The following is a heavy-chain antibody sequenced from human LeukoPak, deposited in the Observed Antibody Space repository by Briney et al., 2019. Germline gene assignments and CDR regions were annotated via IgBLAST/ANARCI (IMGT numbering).Heavy chain of an antibody. CDR3: ARSRENSGYDQSFNY. CDR2: ISSTGAYI. D-gene: IGHD5-12*01. J-gene: IGHJ4*02. V-gene: IGHV3-21*01. CDR1: GFIFSSDS. Sequence: GGSLRLSCATSGFIFSSDSMIWVRQAPGKGLEWVSSISSTGAYIYYADSLKGRFTISRDNAKNSLYLQMNSLRAEDTAMYYCARSRENSGYDQSFNYWGQGTLVTVSS.